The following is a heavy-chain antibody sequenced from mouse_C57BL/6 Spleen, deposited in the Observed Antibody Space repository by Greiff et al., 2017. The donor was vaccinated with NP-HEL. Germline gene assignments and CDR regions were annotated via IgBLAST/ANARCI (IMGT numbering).Heavy chain of an antibody. V-gene: IGHV1-15*01. J-gene: IGHJ2*01. D-gene: IGHD3-3*01. Sequence: QVQLKQSGAELVRPGASVTLSCKASGYTFTDYEMHWVKQTPVHGLEWIGAIDPETGGTAYNQKFKGKAILTADKSSSTAYMELRSLTSEDSAVYYCTRNLAGRSFDYWGQGTTLTVSS. CDR1: GYTFTDYE. CDR2: IDPETGGT. CDR3: TRNLAGRSFDY.